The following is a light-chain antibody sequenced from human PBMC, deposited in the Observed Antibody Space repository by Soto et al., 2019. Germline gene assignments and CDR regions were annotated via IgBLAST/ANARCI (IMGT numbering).Light chain of an antibody. Sequence: EIVLTQSPGTLSMSPGERATLSCRASQSISSNYLAWYQQKPGQAPRLLIYGASSRATGIPDRFSGSGSGTDFTLTISTLETEDFAVYYGHHYGSSPRTFGQGTKVEF. V-gene: IGKV3-20*01. CDR3: HHYGSSPRT. CDR1: QSISSNY. J-gene: IGKJ1*01. CDR2: GAS.